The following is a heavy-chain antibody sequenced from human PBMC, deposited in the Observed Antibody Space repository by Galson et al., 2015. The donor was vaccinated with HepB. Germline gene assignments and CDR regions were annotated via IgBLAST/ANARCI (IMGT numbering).Heavy chain of an antibody. V-gene: IGHV1-69*08. CDR3: AREHHYGGDSYSYYFDY. CDR1: GGSFNSYT. J-gene: IGHJ4*02. D-gene: IGHD2-21*02. CDR2: IIPLIERA. Sequence: SCKASGGSFNSYTITWLRQAPGQGLEWMGRIIPLIERANYAQKFQGRVTITADKSTSTAYMELSSLRSEDTAVYYCAREHHYGGDSYSYYFDYWGQGTLVTVSS.